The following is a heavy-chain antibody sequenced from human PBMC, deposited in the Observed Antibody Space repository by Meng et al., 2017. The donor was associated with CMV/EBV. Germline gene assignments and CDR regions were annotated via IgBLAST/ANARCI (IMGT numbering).Heavy chain of an antibody. CDR1: GYTFTGYY. CDR3: ARDGSSFLTPFDD. D-gene: IGHD6-19*01. V-gene: IGHV1-2*02. CDR2: INPNSGGK. J-gene: IGHJ4*02. Sequence: ASVKVSCKASGYTFTGYYMHWVRQAPGQGLEWMGWINPNSGGKNYAQKFQGRVTMTRDKSISTAYMEMSRLRADDTAVYYCARDGSSFLTPFDDWGQGTLVTVSS.